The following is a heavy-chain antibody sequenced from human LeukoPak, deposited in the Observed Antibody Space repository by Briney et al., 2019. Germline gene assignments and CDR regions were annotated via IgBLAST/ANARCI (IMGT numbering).Heavy chain of an antibody. CDR1: AGSISSGDYY. Sequence: SSQTLSLTCTVSAGSISSGDYYWSWIRQPAGKGLEWIGRIYSPGTNYNYNPSLKSRVTISIDTSKNQFSLKLTSVTAADTAVYYCARDDSSGYYDYWGQGTLVTVSS. CDR2: IYSPGTN. D-gene: IGHD3-22*01. V-gene: IGHV4-61*02. CDR3: ARDDSSGYYDY. J-gene: IGHJ4*02.